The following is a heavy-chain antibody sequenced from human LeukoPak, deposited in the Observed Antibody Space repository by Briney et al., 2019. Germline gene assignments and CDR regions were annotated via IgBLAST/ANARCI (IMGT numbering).Heavy chain of an antibody. CDR3: SRSYYSSSWYYFDH. J-gene: IGHJ4*02. D-gene: IGHD2-15*01. CDR2: FDPEDGET. V-gene: IGHV1-24*01. Sequence: GASVKVSCKVSGYTLTELSMHWVRQAPGKGLEWMGGFDPEDGETIYAQKFQDRLSMTREMSSNTAFLELSSLTSDDTAVYFCSRSYYSSSWYYFDHWGQGTLVTVSS. CDR1: GYTLTELS.